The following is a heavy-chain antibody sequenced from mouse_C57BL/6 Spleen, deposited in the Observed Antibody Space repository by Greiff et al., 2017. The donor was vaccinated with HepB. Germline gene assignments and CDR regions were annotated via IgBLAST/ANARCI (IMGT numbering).Heavy chain of an antibody. CDR2: IHPNSGST. D-gene: IGHD2-3*01. CDR3: ARRDGYYPYYAMDY. CDR1: GYTFTSYW. Sequence: QVQLQQSGAELVKPGASVKLSCKASGYTFTSYWMHWVKQRPGQGLEWIGMIHPNSGSTNYNEKFKSKATLTVDKSSSTAYMQLSSLTSEDSAVYYCARRDGYYPYYAMDYWGQGTSVTVSS. J-gene: IGHJ4*01. V-gene: IGHV1-64*01.